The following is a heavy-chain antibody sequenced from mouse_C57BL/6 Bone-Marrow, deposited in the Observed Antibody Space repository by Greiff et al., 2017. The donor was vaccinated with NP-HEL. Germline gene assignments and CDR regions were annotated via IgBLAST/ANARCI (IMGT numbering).Heavy chain of an antibody. Sequence: QVHVKQPGAELVKPGASVKMSCKASGYTFTSYWITWVKQRPGQGLEWIGDIYPGSGSTNYNEKFKSKATLTVDTSSSTAYMQLSSLTSEDSAVYYCERGHYGSNYWYLDVWGTGTTVTVSS. CDR1: GYTFTSYW. D-gene: IGHD1-1*01. J-gene: IGHJ1*03. CDR2: IYPGSGST. CDR3: ERGHYGSNYWYLDV. V-gene: IGHV1-55*01.